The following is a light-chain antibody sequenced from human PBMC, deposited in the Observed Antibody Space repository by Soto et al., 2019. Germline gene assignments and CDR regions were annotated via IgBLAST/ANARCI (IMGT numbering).Light chain of an antibody. J-gene: IGKJ2*01. CDR1: QSLLHRSGYNY. CDR3: MQALQTPYT. CDR2: LNS. V-gene: IGKV2-28*01. Sequence: DIVMTQSPLSLPVTPGEPASISCRSSQSLLHRSGYNYLDWYLQKPGQSPQLLIYLNSNRASGVPERFSCSGSGTDFTLKISRVEAEDVGVYYCMQALQTPYTFGQGTKLEIK.